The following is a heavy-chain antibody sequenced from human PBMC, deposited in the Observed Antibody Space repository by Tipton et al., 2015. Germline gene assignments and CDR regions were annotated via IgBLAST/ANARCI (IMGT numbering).Heavy chain of an antibody. CDR3: ARHRNNGWYVDY. CDR2: ISSSSRTI. D-gene: IGHD6-19*01. CDR1: GFTFSDYY. V-gene: IGHV3-11*01. Sequence: GSLRLSCAASGFTFSDYYMSWIRQAPGKGLEWVSYISSSSRTIYYADSVKGRFTISRDNAKNSLYLQMNTLRAEDTAVYYCARHRNNGWYVDYCGQGTLVTVSS. J-gene: IGHJ4*02.